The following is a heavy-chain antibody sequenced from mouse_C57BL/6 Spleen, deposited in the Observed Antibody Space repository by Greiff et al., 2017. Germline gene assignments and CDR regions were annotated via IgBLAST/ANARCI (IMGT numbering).Heavy chain of an antibody. CDR2: ISGGGGNT. V-gene: IGHV5-9*01. CDR3: ARHELGRGYYAMDY. Sequence: EVMLVESGGGLVKPGGSLKLSCAASGFTFSSYTMPWVRQTPEKSLEWVATISGGGGNTYYPDSVKGRFTISRDNAKNTLYLQMSSLRSEDTALYYGARHELGRGYYAMDYWGQGTSVTVSS. D-gene: IGHD4-1*01. CDR1: GFTFSSYT. J-gene: IGHJ4*01.